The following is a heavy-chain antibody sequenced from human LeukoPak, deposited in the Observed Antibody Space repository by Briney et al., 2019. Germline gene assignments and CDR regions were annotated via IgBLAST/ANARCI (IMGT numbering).Heavy chain of an antibody. J-gene: IGHJ4*02. D-gene: IGHD5-12*01. CDR1: GFTFSSYS. V-gene: IGHV3-21*01. Sequence: AGGSLRLSCAASGFTFSSYSMNWVRQAPGKGLEWVSSISSSSSYIYYADSVKGRFTISRDNAKNSLYLQINSLRAEDTAVYYCARVRSGFTIAGFDYWGQGTLSPSPQ. CDR3: ARVRSGFTIAGFDY. CDR2: ISSSSSYI.